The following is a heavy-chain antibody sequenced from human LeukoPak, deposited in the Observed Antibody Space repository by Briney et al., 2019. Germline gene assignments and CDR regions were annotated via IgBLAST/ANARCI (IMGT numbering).Heavy chain of an antibody. CDR1: VGTFSSYA. J-gene: IGHJ5*02. CDR2: ISAIFVTA. V-gene: IGHV1-69*13. D-gene: IGHD2-21*02. CDR3: ARARVTAIPNWFDP. Sequence: SVNVSCKASVGTFSSYAISWVRQAPGPGREWMGGISAIFVTANYAQKFQGRVTITADESTSTAYMEPSSLRSEDTAVYYCARARVTAIPNWFDPWGQGTLVTVSS.